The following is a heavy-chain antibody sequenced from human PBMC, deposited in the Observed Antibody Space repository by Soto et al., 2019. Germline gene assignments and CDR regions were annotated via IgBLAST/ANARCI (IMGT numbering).Heavy chain of an antibody. Sequence: GGSLRLSCAASGFTFSRYWMNWVRQAPGKGLEWVANIKQDGTEKNYVDSVKGRFTISRDNSKNTLYLQMNSLRAEDTAVYYCAKADRSGHFDYWGQGTLVTVS. CDR1: GFTFSRYW. D-gene: IGHD6-19*01. CDR3: AKADRSGHFDY. V-gene: IGHV3-7*03. J-gene: IGHJ4*02. CDR2: IKQDGTEK.